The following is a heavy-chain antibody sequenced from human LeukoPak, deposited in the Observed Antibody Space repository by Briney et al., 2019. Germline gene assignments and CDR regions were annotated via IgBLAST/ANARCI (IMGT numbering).Heavy chain of an antibody. J-gene: IGHJ3*02. CDR1: GFTFSGYS. CDR2: ISSSGTYV. V-gene: IGHV3-48*02. CDR3: ARDLNYYVDAFDI. D-gene: IGHD3-10*02. Sequence: VGSLRLSCAASGFTFSGYSMNWVRQALGKGLEWDSYISSSGTYVYYADSVKGRFTISRDNAKNSLYLQMNSLRDEDTAVYYCARDLNYYVDAFDIWGQGTMVTVSS.